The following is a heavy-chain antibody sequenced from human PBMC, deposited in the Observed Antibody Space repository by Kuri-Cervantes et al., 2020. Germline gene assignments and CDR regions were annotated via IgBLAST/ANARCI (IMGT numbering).Heavy chain of an antibody. V-gene: IGHV4-30-4*01. CDR3: ARAPVVDIYRFDY. CDR2: IYCSGST. Sequence: SETLSLTCTVSGGSISSGDYYWSWIRQPPGKGLEWIGYIYCSGSTYYNPSLKSRVTISVDTSKNQFSLKLSSVTVADTAVYYCARAPVVDIYRFDYWGQGTLVTVSS. CDR1: GGSISSGDYY. D-gene: IGHD2-15*01. J-gene: IGHJ4*02.